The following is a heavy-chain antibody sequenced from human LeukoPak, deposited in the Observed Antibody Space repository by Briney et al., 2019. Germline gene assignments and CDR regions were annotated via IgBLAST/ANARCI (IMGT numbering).Heavy chain of an antibody. CDR3: ARGGSSSWYSSGSY. D-gene: IGHD6-13*01. Sequence: ASVKVSCKASVYTFTGYYMRWVRQAPGQGLEWMGWINPNSGGTNYAQKFQGRVTMTRDTSISTAYMELSRLRSDDAAVYYCARGGSSSWYSSGSYWGQGTLVTVSS. V-gene: IGHV1-2*02. J-gene: IGHJ4*02. CDR1: VYTFTGYY. CDR2: INPNSGGT.